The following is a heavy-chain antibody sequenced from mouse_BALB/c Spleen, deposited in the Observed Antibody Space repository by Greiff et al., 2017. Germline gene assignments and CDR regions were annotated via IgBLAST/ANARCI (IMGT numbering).Heavy chain of an antibody. Sequence: EVKLMESGPGLVKPSQSLSLTCTVTGYSITSDYAWNWIRQFPGNKLEWMGYISYSGSTSYNPSLKSRISITRDTSKNQFFLQLNSVTTEDTATYYCARDYVSDYWGQGTSVTVSS. CDR1: GYSITSDYA. J-gene: IGHJ4*01. D-gene: IGHD1-1*02. V-gene: IGHV3-2*02. CDR2: ISYSGST. CDR3: ARDYVSDY.